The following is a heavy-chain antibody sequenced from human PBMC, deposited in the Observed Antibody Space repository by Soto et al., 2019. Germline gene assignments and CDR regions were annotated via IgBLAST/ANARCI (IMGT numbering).Heavy chain of an antibody. CDR3: ARSPGVYEQLATYYYYYYGMDV. D-gene: IGHD3-3*01. CDR2: IKQDGSEK. CDR1: GFTLSLYW. Sequence: PGGSLRLSCVASGFTLSLYWMNWVRQAPGKGLEWVANIKQDGSEKKYVDSVKGRFTISRDNAKNSLYLQMDSLRAEDTAVYYCARSPGVYEQLATYYYYYYGMDVWGQGTTVTVSS. V-gene: IGHV3-7*01. J-gene: IGHJ6*02.